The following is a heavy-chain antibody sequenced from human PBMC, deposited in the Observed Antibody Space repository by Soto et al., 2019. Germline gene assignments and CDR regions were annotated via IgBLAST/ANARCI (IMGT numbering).Heavy chain of an antibody. J-gene: IGHJ4*02. D-gene: IGHD2-15*01. CDR1: GFTFSSYG. CDR2: ISYDGSNK. V-gene: IGHV3-30*18. CDR3: AKDRARYCGGGSCYSIFDY. Sequence: QVQLVESGGGVVQPGRSPRLSCAASGFTFSSYGMHWVRQAPGKGLEWVAVISYDGSNKYYEDSVKGRFTISRDNSKNTLYLQMNSLRAEDTAVYYCAKDRARYCGGGSCYSIFDYWGQGTLVTVSS.